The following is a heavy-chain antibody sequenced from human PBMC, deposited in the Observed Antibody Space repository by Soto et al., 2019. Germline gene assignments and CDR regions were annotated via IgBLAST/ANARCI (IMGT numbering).Heavy chain of an antibody. CDR2: ISHEGSNE. CDR3: ATPRNYYDTSGPFDY. Sequence: QVQLVESGGGVVQPGTSLRLSCVVSGFSFSNYGMHWVRQAPGKGLEWVSVISHEGSNEFYADSVKGRFAISRDNSKNTVFLEMNSLRREDTAVYYCATPRNYYDTSGPFDYWGQGALVTVSS. D-gene: IGHD3-22*01. J-gene: IGHJ4*02. CDR1: GFSFSNYG. V-gene: IGHV3-30*03.